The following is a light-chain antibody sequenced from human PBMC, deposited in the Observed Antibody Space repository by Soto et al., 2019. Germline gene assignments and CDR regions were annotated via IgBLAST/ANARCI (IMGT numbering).Light chain of an antibody. Sequence: QSVLTQPPSVSGAPGQRVTISCTGSSSNTGAGFDVHWYQQLPGTAPKLLIHGNSNRPSGVPDRFSGSKSGTSASLAITGLQAEDEADYYCQSYDSSLSVDVFGTGTKLTVL. CDR2: GNS. CDR3: QSYDSSLSVDV. V-gene: IGLV1-40*01. J-gene: IGLJ1*01. CDR1: SSNTGAGFD.